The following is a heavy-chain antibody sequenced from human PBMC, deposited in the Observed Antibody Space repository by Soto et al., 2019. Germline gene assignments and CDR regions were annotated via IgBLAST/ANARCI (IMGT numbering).Heavy chain of an antibody. D-gene: IGHD3-16*01. J-gene: IGHJ5*02. CDR2: IYYSGST. Sequence: SETLSLTCTVSGGSISSGGYYWSWIRQHPGKGLEWTGYIYYSGSTYYNPSLKSRVTISVDTSKNQFSLKLSSVTAADTAVYYCASSVWGRAAAYLDDEENWFDPWGQGTLVTVSS. V-gene: IGHV4-31*03. CDR3: ASSVWGRAAAYLDDEENWFDP. CDR1: GGSISSGGYY.